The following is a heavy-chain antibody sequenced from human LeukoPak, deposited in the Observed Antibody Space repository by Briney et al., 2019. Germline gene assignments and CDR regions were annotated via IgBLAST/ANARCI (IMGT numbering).Heavy chain of an antibody. CDR3: AKAYSSSWYGLYYMDV. CDR1: GFTFSSYG. Sequence: GGSLRLSCAASGFTFSSYGMSWVRQAPGKGLEWVSSISGSGGSTYYADSVKGRFTISRDKSKNTLYLQMNSLRAEDTAAYYCAKAYSSSWYGLYYMDVWGKGTTVTISS. J-gene: IGHJ6*03. D-gene: IGHD6-13*01. V-gene: IGHV3-23*01. CDR2: ISGSGGST.